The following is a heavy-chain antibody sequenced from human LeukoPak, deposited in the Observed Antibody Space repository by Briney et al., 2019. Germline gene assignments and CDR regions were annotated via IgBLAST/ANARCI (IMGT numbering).Heavy chain of an antibody. J-gene: IGHJ4*02. Sequence: GGSLRLSCAASGFTFDDYAMHWVRQAPGKGVEWVSGISWNSGSIGYADSVKGRFTISRDNAKNSLYLQTNSLRAEDMALYYCANDIGPMGLYYFDYWGQGTLVTVSS. CDR3: ANDIGPMGLYYFDY. V-gene: IGHV3-9*03. CDR2: ISWNSGSI. CDR1: GFTFDDYA.